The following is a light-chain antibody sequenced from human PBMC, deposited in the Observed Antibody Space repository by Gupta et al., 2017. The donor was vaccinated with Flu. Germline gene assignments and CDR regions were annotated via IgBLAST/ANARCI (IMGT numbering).Light chain of an antibody. V-gene: IGLV1-44*01. Sequence: QSVLTQPPSTSGTPGQRVTISCSGSSSNIGSHPVNWFQQLPGAAPKLLMYVNYQRASGVPDRFSGSKSGTSASLAISDLQAEDEADYYCATWDDSRDGWVFGGGTRRTVL. J-gene: IGLJ3*02. CDR2: VNY. CDR3: ATWDDSRDGWV. CDR1: SSNIGSHP.